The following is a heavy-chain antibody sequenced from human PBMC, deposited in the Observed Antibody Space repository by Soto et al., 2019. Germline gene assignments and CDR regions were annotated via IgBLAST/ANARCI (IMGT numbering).Heavy chain of an antibody. CDR2: IDPSDSYI. CDR3: ARHGAATWLGY. CDR1: GYTFSGHW. Sequence: GESLKISCKTSGYTFSGHWISWVRQVPGKVLQWMGNIDPSDSYINYNPAFRGHVTFSVDKSSSTAYLHWRSLGPSDTAIYYCARHGAATWLGYWGQGTRFTLSS. D-gene: IGHD6-19*01. J-gene: IGHJ4*02. V-gene: IGHV5-10-1*01.